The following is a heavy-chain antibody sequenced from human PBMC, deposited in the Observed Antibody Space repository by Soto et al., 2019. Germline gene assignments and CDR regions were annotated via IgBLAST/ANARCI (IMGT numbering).Heavy chain of an antibody. Sequence: GGSLGLSYAASGFTFSSYSMSWVRQAPGKGLEWVSAISGSGGSTYYADSVKGRFTISRDNSKNTLYLQMNSLRAEDTAVYYCAKVGSSGCLDYWGQGTLVTVSS. J-gene: IGHJ4*02. V-gene: IGHV3-23*01. CDR3: AKVGSSGCLDY. CDR2: ISGSGGST. CDR1: GFTFSSYS. D-gene: IGHD6-19*01.